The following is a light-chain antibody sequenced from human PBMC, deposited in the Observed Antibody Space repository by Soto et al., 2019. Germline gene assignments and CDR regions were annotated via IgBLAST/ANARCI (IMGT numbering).Light chain of an antibody. J-gene: IGKJ5*01. CDR2: GSS. V-gene: IGKV1-39*01. CDR3: QQSFTAPIT. Sequence: DIQMTQSPSSLSASVGDRVTVTCRTSQSISNHLNWYQQKPGEAPKLLIYGSSSLHYGVPSRFSGSGSGSAFNLTISSLQPEDSATYDCQQSFTAPITFGQGTRLEIK. CDR1: QSISNH.